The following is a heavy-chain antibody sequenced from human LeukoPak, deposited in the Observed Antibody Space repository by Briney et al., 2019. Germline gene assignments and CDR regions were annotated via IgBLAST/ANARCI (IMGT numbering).Heavy chain of an antibody. J-gene: IGHJ4*02. CDR2: ISSSSSAR. D-gene: IGHD2/OR15-2a*01. CDR1: GFTFSSYS. V-gene: IGHV3-48*02. Sequence: PGGSLRLSCAASGFTFSSYSMNWVRQAPGKGLEWISYISSSSSARYYADSVKGRSTISRDNAKNSLYLQMNSLRDEDTAVYYCVRDHYYSFDYWGQGTLVTVSS. CDR3: VRDHYYSFDY.